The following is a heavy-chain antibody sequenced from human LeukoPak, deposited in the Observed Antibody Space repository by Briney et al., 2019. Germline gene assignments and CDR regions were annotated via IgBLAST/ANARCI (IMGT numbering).Heavy chain of an antibody. CDR2: ISGSGISI. CDR3: AKTGLYSSSSRGYFDY. J-gene: IGHJ4*02. D-gene: IGHD6-6*01. Sequence: LRLSCAASGFVFSNHEMTWVRQAPGEGLEWVSDISGSGISIYYAGSVKGRFTISRDSAKNTLYLQMNNLRAEDTAIYYCAKTGLYSSSSRGYFDYWGQGTLVSVSS. V-gene: IGHV3-48*03. CDR1: GFVFSNHE.